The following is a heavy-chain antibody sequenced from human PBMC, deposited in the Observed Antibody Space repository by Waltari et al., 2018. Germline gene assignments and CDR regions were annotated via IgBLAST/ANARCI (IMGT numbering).Heavy chain of an antibody. CDR3: AKSGDDHSAFDI. Sequence: EVQLVESGGGLVQPGGSLRLSCAASGFTFSSYAMSWVRQAPGKGLEWVSGNSGSGGSTYYADAVKGRFTISRDNSKNTLYLQMNSLRAEDTAVYYWAKSGDDHSAFDIWGQGTMVTVSS. V-gene: IGHV3-23*04. CDR1: GFTFSSYA. D-gene: IGHD1-26*01. CDR2: NSGSGGST. J-gene: IGHJ3*02.